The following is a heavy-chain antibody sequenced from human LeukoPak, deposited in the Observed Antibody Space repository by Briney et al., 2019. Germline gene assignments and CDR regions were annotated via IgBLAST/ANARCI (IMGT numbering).Heavy chain of an antibody. V-gene: IGHV1-3*01. J-gene: IGHJ4*02. Sequence: ASVKVSCKASGYTFTSYAMHWVRQAPGQRLEWMGWINAGNGNTKYSQKFQGRVTITRDTSASTAYMELSSLRSEDTAVYYCARDPRTNGPSGSWYGYYFDYWGQGTLVTVSS. D-gene: IGHD6-13*01. CDR1: GYTFTSYA. CDR3: ARDPRTNGPSGSWYGYYFDY. CDR2: INAGNGNT.